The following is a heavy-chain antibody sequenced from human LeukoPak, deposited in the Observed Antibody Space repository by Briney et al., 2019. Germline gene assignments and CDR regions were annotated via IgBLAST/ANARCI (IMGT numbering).Heavy chain of an antibody. V-gene: IGHV3-53*01. CDR1: GFTFSSYS. J-gene: IGHJ3*02. CDR2: IYSGGST. Sequence: PGGSLRLSCAASGFTFSSYSMNWVRQAPGKGLEWVSVIYSGGSTYYADSVKGRFTISRDNSKNTLYLQMNSLRAEDTAVYYCAKRGYSGYDLGAFDIWGQGTMVTVSS. CDR3: AKRGYSGYDLGAFDI. D-gene: IGHD5-12*01.